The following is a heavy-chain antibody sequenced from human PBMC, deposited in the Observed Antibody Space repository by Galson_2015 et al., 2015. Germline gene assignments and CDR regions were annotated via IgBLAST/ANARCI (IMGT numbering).Heavy chain of an antibody. CDR2: IYYSGST. D-gene: IGHD6-13*01. V-gene: IGHV4-39*01. Sequence: ETLSLTCTVSGGSISSSSYYWGWIRQPPGKGLEWIGSIYYSGSTYYNPSLKSRVTISVDTSKSQFSLKLSSVTAADTAVYYCHGGQQPVLRYYFDYWGQGTLVTVSS. CDR3: HGGQQPVLRYYFDY. CDR1: GGSISSSSYY. J-gene: IGHJ4*02.